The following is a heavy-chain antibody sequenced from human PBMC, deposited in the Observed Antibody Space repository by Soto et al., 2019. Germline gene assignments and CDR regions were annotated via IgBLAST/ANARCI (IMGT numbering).Heavy chain of an antibody. Sequence: LSLTCIVSGESISSSSYYWGRIRQPPGKGLEWIGSIYYSGRTYYNPSFKSRVTISIDTSKNQFSLKLSSVTATDTAVYYCARQRTTVVTQAYFDHWGQGALVTVSS. CDR1: GESISSSSYY. D-gene: IGHD2-21*02. V-gene: IGHV4-39*01. CDR3: ARQRTTVVTQAYFDH. J-gene: IGHJ4*02. CDR2: IYYSGRT.